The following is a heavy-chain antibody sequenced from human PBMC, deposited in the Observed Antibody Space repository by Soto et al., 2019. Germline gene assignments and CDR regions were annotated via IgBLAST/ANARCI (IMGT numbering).Heavy chain of an antibody. CDR2: ISISGGSK. CDR1: GFTLSSYE. V-gene: IGHV3-48*03. Sequence: EVQLVESGGGLGQPGGSLRLSCAASGFTLSSYEMNWVRQAPGKGLEWVSYISISGGSKYYADSVKGRFTISRDNAKNSLFLQVNSLRAEDTAVYYCAREIGGSSGDAFDIWGQGTMVIVSS. CDR3: AREIGGSSGDAFDI. D-gene: IGHD1-26*01. J-gene: IGHJ3*02.